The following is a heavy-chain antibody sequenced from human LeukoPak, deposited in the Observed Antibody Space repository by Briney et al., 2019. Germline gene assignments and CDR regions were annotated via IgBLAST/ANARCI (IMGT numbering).Heavy chain of an antibody. V-gene: IGHV4-4*07. J-gene: IGHJ4*02. CDR2: IYTSGTT. D-gene: IGHD6-13*01. CDR3: ARDPAAGRYFDH. CDR1: GGSTSSYY. Sequence: SETLSLTCTVSGGSTSSYYLTWIRQPTGEGLEWIGRIYTSGTTDYNPSLKSRVTMSVDTSKNQFFLKLSSVTAADTAVYYCARDPAAGRYFDHWGQGSLVTVSS.